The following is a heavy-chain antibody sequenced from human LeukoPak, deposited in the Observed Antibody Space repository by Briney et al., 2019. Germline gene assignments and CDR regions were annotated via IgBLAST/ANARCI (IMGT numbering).Heavy chain of an antibody. J-gene: IGHJ5*02. CDR1: GGSISSGGYY. CDR2: IYYSGST. CDR3: ARLTITTFGVVAWFDP. V-gene: IGHV4-31*03. D-gene: IGHD3-3*01. Sequence: SETLSLTCTVSGGSISSGGYYWSWIRQHPGKGLEWTGYIYYSGSTYYNPSLKSRVTISVDTSKNQFSLKLSSVTAADTAVYYCARLTITTFGVVAWFDPGGQGTLVTVFS.